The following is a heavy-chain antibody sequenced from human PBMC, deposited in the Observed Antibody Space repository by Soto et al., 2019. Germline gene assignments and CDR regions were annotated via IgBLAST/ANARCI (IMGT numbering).Heavy chain of an antibody. CDR3: AKAPASLKTFDY. D-gene: IGHD2-2*01. V-gene: IGHV3-23*01. CDR1: GFTFGNYA. J-gene: IGHJ4*02. CDR2: VSGNGAVT. Sequence: EVQLLDSGGGLAQPGGSLRLSCAASGFTFGNYAMNWVRQAPGKGLEWVSTVSGNGAVTYYADSVKGRFTISRDNSRSTLYLQMNSLRAADTAIYCSAKAPASLKTFDYWGQGPLVTVPP.